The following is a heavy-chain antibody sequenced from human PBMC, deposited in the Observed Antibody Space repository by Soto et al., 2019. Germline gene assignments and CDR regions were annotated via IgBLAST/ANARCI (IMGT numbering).Heavy chain of an antibody. CDR1: GGTFSSYA. CDR3: ARGGWELPRGYYYYGMDV. CDR2: VIPIFGTA. V-gene: IGHV1-69*13. J-gene: IGHJ6*02. D-gene: IGHD1-26*01. Sequence: GAPVKVSCKTSGGTFSSYAISWVRQGPGQGLEWMGCVIPIFGTANYAQKFQGRVTINADESTSTAYMELSSLRSEDKAVYYCARGGWELPRGYYYYGMDVGGQGTTVTVSS.